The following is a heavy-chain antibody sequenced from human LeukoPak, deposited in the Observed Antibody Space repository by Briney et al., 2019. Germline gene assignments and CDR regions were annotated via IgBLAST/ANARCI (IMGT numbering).Heavy chain of an antibody. CDR3: ARELPREVTLDY. D-gene: IGHD2-21*02. J-gene: IGHJ4*01. CDR1: EFDFFSYG. CDR2: IFSDGTTT. V-gene: IGHV3-74*01. Sequence: GGSLRLSCVASEFDFFSYGMQWARQAPGKGLVWASRIFSDGTTTSYADSVKGRFTISRDNAKNTLYLQMNSLRAEDTAVCYCARELPREVTLDYWGQGTLVTVSP.